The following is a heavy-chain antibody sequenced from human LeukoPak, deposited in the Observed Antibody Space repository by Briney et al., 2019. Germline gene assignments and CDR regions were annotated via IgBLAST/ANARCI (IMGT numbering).Heavy chain of an antibody. CDR1: GFSFGSHA. D-gene: IGHD3-22*01. V-gene: IGHV3-33*03. CDR2: VWFDGSST. CDR3: AKDGDSYDSSGAFDY. Sequence: GRSLRLSCAASGFSFGSHAMHWVRQAPGKGLEWVAVVWFDGSSTSYGDSVRGRFNISRDDSKNTVFLQMNSLRAEDTAVYYCAKDGDSYDSSGAFDYWGQGTLVTVSS. J-gene: IGHJ4*02.